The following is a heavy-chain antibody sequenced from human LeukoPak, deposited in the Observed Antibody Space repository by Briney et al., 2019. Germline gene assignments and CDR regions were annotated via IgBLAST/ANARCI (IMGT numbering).Heavy chain of an antibody. CDR3: TRGSLSGSSRDY. V-gene: IGHV1-8*01. D-gene: IGHD1-26*01. Sequence: ASVKVSCKASGYTFTGYDINWVRQATGQGLEWMGWMNPNTGDTGYAQKFQGRVTMTRNSSIDTAYMELSGLRSEDTAVYYCTRGSLSGSSRDYRGKGTLLTVSS. CDR2: MNPNTGDT. CDR1: GYTFTGYD. J-gene: IGHJ4*02.